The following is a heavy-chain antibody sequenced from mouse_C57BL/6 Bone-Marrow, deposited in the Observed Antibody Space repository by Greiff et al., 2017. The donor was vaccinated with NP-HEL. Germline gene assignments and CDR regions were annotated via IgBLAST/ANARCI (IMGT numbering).Heavy chain of an antibody. V-gene: IGHV1-82*01. CDR3: ARESYYGSRGYFDY. J-gene: IGHJ2*01. CDR1: GYAFSSSW. D-gene: IGHD1-1*01. Sequence: VQLQQSGPELVKPGASVKISCKASGYAFSSSWMNWVKQRPGKGLEWIGRIYPGDGDTNYNGKFKGKATLTADKSSSTAYMQLSSLTSEDSAVYFCARESYYGSRGYFDYWGQGTTLTVSS. CDR2: IYPGDGDT.